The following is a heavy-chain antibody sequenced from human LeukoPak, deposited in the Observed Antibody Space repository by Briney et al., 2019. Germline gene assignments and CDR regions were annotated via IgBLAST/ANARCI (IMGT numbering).Heavy chain of an antibody. CDR3: ARDSLRLGELSLDY. Sequence: GGSLRLSCVASGFTVSSNYMSWVRQAPGKGLEWVSVIYSGGSTYYADSVKGRFTISRDNSKNTLYLQMNSLRAEDTAVYYCARDSLRLGELSLDYWGQGTLVTVSS. D-gene: IGHD3-16*02. V-gene: IGHV3-66*01. CDR1: GFTVSSNY. J-gene: IGHJ4*02. CDR2: IYSGGST.